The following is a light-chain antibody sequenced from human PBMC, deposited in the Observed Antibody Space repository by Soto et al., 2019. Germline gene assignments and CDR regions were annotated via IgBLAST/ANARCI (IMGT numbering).Light chain of an antibody. Sequence: EIVTTQSPATLSVSPGERATLSCRASQSVSNNLAWYQQRPGQAPRLLIYGASTRATGIPARFSGSGSGTEFTLTISSLQPDDFATYYCQHYNSYSEAFGQGTRLEIK. J-gene: IGKJ5*01. CDR1: QSVSNN. CDR2: GAS. V-gene: IGKV3-15*01. CDR3: QHYNSYSEA.